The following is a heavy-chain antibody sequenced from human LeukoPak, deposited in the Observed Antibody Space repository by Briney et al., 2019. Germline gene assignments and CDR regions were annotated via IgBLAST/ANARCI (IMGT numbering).Heavy chain of an antibody. J-gene: IGHJ4*02. CDR3: ARAPYYYGSGSPHGFDY. CDR2: IIPILGIA. D-gene: IGHD3-10*01. V-gene: IGHV1-69*02. CDR1: GGTFSSYT. Sequence: SVKVSCKASGGTFSSYTISWVRQAPGQGLEWMGRIIPILGIANYAQKFQGRVTITADKSTSTAYMELSSLRSEDTAVYYCARAPYYYGSGSPHGFDYWGQGTLVTVSS.